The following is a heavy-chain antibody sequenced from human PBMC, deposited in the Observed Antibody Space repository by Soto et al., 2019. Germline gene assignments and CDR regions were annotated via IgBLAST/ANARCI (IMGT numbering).Heavy chain of an antibody. CDR3: ARVMGDSGSYRPRYYYYGMDV. D-gene: IGHD1-26*01. CDR2: ISGSGGST. CDR1: GFTFSSYA. J-gene: IGHJ6*02. V-gene: IGHV3-23*01. Sequence: PGGSLRLSCAASGFTFSSYAMSWVRQAPGKGLEWVSAISGSGGSTYYADSVKGRFTISRDNSKNTLYLQMNSLRAEDTAVYYWARVMGDSGSYRPRYYYYGMDVWGQGTTVTVSS.